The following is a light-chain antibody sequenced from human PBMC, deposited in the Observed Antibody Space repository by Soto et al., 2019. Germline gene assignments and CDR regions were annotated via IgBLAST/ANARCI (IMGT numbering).Light chain of an antibody. J-gene: IGKJ4*02. CDR2: DAF. CDR3: QQRNRWPPVT. Sequence: ESVLTQSPATLSLSPGERATLSCRASPSVSNSLAWYQHKPGQAPRLLIYDAFNRATGLPTRFSGSGSGTDFTLTISSLEPEDFAVNYCQQRNRWPPVTFGGGTRVEIK. CDR1: PSVSNS. V-gene: IGKV3-11*01.